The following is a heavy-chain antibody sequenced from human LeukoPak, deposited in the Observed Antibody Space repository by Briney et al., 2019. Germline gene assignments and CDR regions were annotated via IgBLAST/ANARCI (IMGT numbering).Heavy chain of an antibody. CDR1: EYSFSGYW. CDR3: ARVSLEMRIARNFDY. Sequence: GQSLKFSGKGSEYSFSGYWFGGVRQMLGKGLEWLGVIYPGDSDTRYSPSFRGPVTISADKSVSTTYLQWSSLKASDTAMYYCARVSLEMRIARNFDYWGQGTLVTVSS. D-gene: IGHD5-24*01. CDR2: IYPGDSDT. V-gene: IGHV5-51*01. J-gene: IGHJ4*02.